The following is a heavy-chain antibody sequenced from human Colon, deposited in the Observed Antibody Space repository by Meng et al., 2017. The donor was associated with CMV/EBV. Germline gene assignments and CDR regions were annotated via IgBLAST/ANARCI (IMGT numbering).Heavy chain of an antibody. CDR1: GFTVSSNY. D-gene: IGHD2/OR15-2a*01. J-gene: IGHJ6*02. Sequence: GESLKISCAASGFTVSSNYMSWVRQAPGKGLEWVSVIYGGGTTYYADSVKGRFIISRDKSKNTMFLQMNSLRPEDTALYYCARDSITGSPYYYYGMDVWGQGTPVTVSS. CDR3: ARDSITGSPYYYYGMDV. CDR2: IYGGGTT. V-gene: IGHV3-66*02.